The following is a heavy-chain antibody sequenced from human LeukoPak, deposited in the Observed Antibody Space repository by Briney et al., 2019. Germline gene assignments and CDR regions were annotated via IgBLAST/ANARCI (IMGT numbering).Heavy chain of an antibody. J-gene: IGHJ4*02. CDR2: IKEDGSDE. V-gene: IGHV3-7*05. CDR3: ARDTGYNTFDY. D-gene: IGHD5-24*01. CDR1: GFTFSAYW. Sequence: GGSLRLSCVASGFTFSAYWMSWVRQAPGKGLEWVANIKEDGSDEYYVDSVKGRFTISRDNAKNSLYLQMNSLRAEDTAMYCCARDTGYNTFDYWGQGTLVTVSS.